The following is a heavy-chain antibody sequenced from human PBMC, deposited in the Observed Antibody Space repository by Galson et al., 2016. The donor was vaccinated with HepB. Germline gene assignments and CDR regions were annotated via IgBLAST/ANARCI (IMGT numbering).Heavy chain of an antibody. Sequence: CAISGDSVSSDSAAWTWVRQSPSRGLEWLGRTYYRSRWWHDYEDSLKSRISIIPDTSKNQFSLRLDSVTPEDTAVYFCTREILNPGARTGGCDYWGLGTLVIVSS. V-gene: IGHV6-1*01. J-gene: IGHJ4*02. CDR3: TREILNPGARTGGCDY. D-gene: IGHD2-8*02. CDR2: TYYRSRWWH. CDR1: GDSVSSDSAA.